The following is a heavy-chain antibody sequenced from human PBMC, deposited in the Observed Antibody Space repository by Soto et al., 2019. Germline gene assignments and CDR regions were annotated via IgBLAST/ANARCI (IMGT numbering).Heavy chain of an antibody. CDR1: CGSFSGYY. CDR2: INHSGST. J-gene: IGHJ4*02. Sequence: SEILSLTCAVYCGSFSGYYWSWIRQPPGKGLEWIGEINHSGSTNYNPSLKSRVTMSVDTSKNQFSLKLSSVTAADTAVYYCARTSKFDCWGQGTRVTVSS. V-gene: IGHV4-34*01. CDR3: ARTSKFDC. D-gene: IGHD6-6*01.